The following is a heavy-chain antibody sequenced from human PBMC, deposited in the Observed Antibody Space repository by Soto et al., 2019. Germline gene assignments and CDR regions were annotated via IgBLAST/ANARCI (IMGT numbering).Heavy chain of an antibody. CDR2: IKQDRSEK. CDR3: ARDPNIVLVPAALRSYYYYYGMDV. D-gene: IGHD2-2*01. Sequence: EVQLVESGGGLVQPGGSLRLSCAASGFTFSSYWMSWVRQAPGKGLEWVANIKQDRSEKYYVDSVKGRFTISRDNAKNSLYLQMNSLRAEDTAVYYCARDPNIVLVPAALRSYYYYYGMDVWGQGTTVTVSS. CDR1: GFTFSSYW. J-gene: IGHJ6*02. V-gene: IGHV3-7*01.